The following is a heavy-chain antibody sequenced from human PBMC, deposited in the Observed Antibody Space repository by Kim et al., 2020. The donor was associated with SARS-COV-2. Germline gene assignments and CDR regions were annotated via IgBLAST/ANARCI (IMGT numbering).Heavy chain of an antibody. CDR2: IIPIFGTA. J-gene: IGHJ6*02. CDR1: GGTFSSYA. CDR3: ARDESGSYYRIRPYYYYGMDV. V-gene: IGHV1-69*13. Sequence: SVKVSCKASGGTFSSYAISWVRQAPGQGLEWMGGIIPIFGTANYAQKFQGRVTITADESTSTAYMELSSLRSEDTAVYYCARDESGSYYRIRPYYYYGMDVWGQGTTVTVSS. D-gene: IGHD3-10*01.